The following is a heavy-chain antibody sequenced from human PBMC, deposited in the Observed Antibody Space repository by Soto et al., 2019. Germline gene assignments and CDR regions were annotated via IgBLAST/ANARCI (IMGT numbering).Heavy chain of an antibody. CDR1: GGTFSSYA. CDR2: IIPIFGTA. V-gene: IGHV1-69*06. D-gene: IGHD3-22*01. CDR3: ARGGEDYYDSSGSTAFDY. J-gene: IGHJ4*02. Sequence: WASGEVSCKASGGTFSSYAMSWVRQAPGQGLEWMGGIIPIFGTANYAQKFQGRVTITADKSTSTAYMELSSLRSEDTAVYYCARGGEDYYDSSGSTAFDYWGQGTLVTVSS.